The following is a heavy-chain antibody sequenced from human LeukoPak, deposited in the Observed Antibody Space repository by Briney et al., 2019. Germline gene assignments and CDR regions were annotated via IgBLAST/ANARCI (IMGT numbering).Heavy chain of an antibody. D-gene: IGHD2-15*01. CDR2: ISYDGSNK. J-gene: IGHJ4*02. V-gene: IGHV3-30*18. Sequence: GRSLRLSCAASGFTFSSYGMHWVRQAPGKGLEWVAVISYDGSNKYYADSVKGRFTISRDNSKNTLYLQMNSLRAEDTAVYYCAKDWCSGGSCISDYWGQGTLVTVSS. CDR1: GFTFSSYG. CDR3: AKDWCSGGSCISDY.